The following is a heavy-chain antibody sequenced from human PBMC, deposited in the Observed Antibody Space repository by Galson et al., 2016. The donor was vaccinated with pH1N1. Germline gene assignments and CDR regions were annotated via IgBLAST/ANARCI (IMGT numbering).Heavy chain of an antibody. CDR2: ISWNSGNI. CDR3: ARDPMSGSSSPWFDS. Sequence: SLRLSCAASGFTFDDHAMHWVRQAPGKGLEWVSGISWNSGNIGYADSVKGRFTISRDNAQNSLYLQMHSLSSEDTAFYFCARDPMSGSSSPWFDSWGQGTLVIVAS. D-gene: IGHD6-6*01. J-gene: IGHJ5*01. CDR1: GFTFDDHA. V-gene: IGHV3-9*01.